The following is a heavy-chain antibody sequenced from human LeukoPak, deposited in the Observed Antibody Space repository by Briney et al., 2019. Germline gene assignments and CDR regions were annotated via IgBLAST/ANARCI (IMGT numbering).Heavy chain of an antibody. CDR1: GGTFSSYP. J-gene: IGHJ6*04. V-gene: IGHV1-69*06. CDR3: ARAVTMVRGVIMDYYYGMDV. CDR2: IIPIFGTA. D-gene: IGHD3-10*01. Sequence: SVNVSRKSSGGTFSSYPISWVRQAPGQGLEWMGGIIPIFGTANYARKFQGRVTITADKSTSTAYMELSSLRSEDTAVYYCARAVTMVRGVIMDYYYGMDVWGKGTTVTVSS.